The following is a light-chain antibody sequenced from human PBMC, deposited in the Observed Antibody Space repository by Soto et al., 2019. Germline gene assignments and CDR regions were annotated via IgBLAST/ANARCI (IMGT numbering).Light chain of an antibody. V-gene: IGLV1-40*01. CDR3: QSSDSSLREV. J-gene: IGLJ7*01. Sequence: QSVLTQPPSVSGAPGQRVTISCTGSSSNIGAGYAVQWYQQLPGTAPKPLIYGDNNRPSGVPDRFSGSRSGTSASLAITGLQAEDEADYYCQSSDSSLREVFGAGTQLTVL. CDR1: SSNIGAGYA. CDR2: GDN.